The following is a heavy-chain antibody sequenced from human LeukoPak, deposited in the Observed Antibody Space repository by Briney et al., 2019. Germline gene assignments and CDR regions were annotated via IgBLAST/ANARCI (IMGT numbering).Heavy chain of an antibody. D-gene: IGHD6-19*01. CDR2: IYTSGST. V-gene: IGHV4-61*02. CDR1: GGSISSGSYY. Sequence: SQALSLTCTVSGGSISSGSYYWSWIRQPAGKGLEWIGRIYTSGSTNYNPSLKSRVTISVDTSKNQFSLKLSSVTAADTAVYYCARAKENIAVAGNYYYYMDVWGKGTTVTVSS. CDR3: ARAKENIAVAGNYYYYMDV. J-gene: IGHJ6*03.